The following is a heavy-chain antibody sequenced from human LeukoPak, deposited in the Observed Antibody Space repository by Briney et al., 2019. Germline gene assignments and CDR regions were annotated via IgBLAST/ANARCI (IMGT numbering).Heavy chain of an antibody. CDR1: GFTFSSYW. J-gene: IGHJ3*02. CDR2: INSDGSST. V-gene: IGHV3-74*01. Sequence: PGTSLRLSCAASGFTFSSYWMHWVRQAPGKGLVWVSRINSDGSSTSYADSVKGRFTISRDNAKNTLYLQMNSLRAEDTAVYYCARVFRIAVAGTDAFGIWGQGTMVTVSS. D-gene: IGHD6-19*01. CDR3: ARVFRIAVAGTDAFGI.